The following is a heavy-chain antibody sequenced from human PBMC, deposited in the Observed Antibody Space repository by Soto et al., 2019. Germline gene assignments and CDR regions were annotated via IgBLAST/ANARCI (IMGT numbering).Heavy chain of an antibody. J-gene: IGHJ4*02. CDR1: GGSISSSSYY. V-gene: IGHV4-39*01. Sequence: QLQLQESGPGLVKPSETLSLTCTVSGGSISSSSYYWGWIRQPPGKGLEWIGSIYYSGSTYYNPSLKSRVTISVDTSKNQFSLKLSSVTAADTAVYYCARRRLGWYVPDDYWGQGTLVTVSS. CDR2: IYYSGST. D-gene: IGHD6-19*01. CDR3: ARRRLGWYVPDDY.